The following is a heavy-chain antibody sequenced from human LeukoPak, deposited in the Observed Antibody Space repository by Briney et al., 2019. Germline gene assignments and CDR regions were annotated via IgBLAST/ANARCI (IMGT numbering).Heavy chain of an antibody. V-gene: IGHV3-23*01. CDR1: GFTFSSYA. CDR2: ISGSDGST. CDR3: AKRGYSRYDPWFDP. D-gene: IGHD5-12*01. J-gene: IGHJ5*02. Sequence: PGGSLRLSCAASGFTFSSYAMSWVRQAPGKGLEWVSAISGSDGSTYYADSVKGRFTISRDNSKNTLYLQMNSLRAEDTAVYYCAKRGYSRYDPWFDPWGQGTLVTVSS.